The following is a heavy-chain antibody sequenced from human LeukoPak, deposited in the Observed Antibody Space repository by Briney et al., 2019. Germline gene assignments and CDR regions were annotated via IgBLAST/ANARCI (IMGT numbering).Heavy chain of an antibody. CDR2: IKYDDTVK. D-gene: IGHD2-2*01. V-gene: IGHV3-7*01. CDR1: GFNFGTYW. Sequence: GSLRLSCTAAGFNFGTYWMSWVRQSPEKGLEFVANIKYDDTVKNYVDSVKGRFTISRDNPSNSVYLQMDSLRPEDTALYYCARDPASSAFDYWGQGAQVTVSS. J-gene: IGHJ4*02. CDR3: ARDPASSAFDY.